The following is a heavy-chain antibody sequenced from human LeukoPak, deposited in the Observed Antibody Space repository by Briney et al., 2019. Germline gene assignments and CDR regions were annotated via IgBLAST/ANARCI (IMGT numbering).Heavy chain of an antibody. Sequence: SETLSLTCAVYGGSFSGYYWSWIRQPPGKGLEWIGEVNHSGSTNYNPSLKSRVTISVDTSKNQFSLKLSSVTAADTAVYYCARYRYYNGSGSPLAFDYWGQGTLVTVSS. CDR1: GGSFSGYY. CDR2: VNHSGST. CDR3: ARYRYYNGSGSPLAFDY. D-gene: IGHD3-10*01. V-gene: IGHV4-34*01. J-gene: IGHJ4*02.